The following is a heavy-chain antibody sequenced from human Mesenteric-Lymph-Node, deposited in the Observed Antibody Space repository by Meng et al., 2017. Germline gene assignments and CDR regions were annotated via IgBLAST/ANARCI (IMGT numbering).Heavy chain of an antibody. CDR2: INHSGST. J-gene: IGHJ3*02. CDR3: ARVAGGGVDAFDI. D-gene: IGHD1-26*01. Sequence: GQLQEWGAGLLKPSETLSLTCAVYGGSFSGYYWSWIRQTPGKGLEWIGEINHSGSTNYNPSLKSRVTISVDTSKNQFSLKLSSVTAADTAVYYCARVAGGGVDAFDIWGQGTMVTVSS. CDR1: GGSFSGYY. V-gene: IGHV4-34*01.